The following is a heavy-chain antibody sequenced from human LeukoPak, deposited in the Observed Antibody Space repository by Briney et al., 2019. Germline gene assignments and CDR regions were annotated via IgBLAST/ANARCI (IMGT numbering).Heavy chain of an antibody. CDR3: ARGAPYYFDY. Sequence: GASVKVSCKVSGYTLTELSMHWVRQAPGQGLEWMGWISAYNGNTNYAQKLQGRVTMTTDTSTSTAYMELRSLRSDDTAVYYCARGAPYYFDYWGQGTLVTVSS. J-gene: IGHJ4*02. V-gene: IGHV1-18*01. CDR1: GYTLTELS. CDR2: ISAYNGNT.